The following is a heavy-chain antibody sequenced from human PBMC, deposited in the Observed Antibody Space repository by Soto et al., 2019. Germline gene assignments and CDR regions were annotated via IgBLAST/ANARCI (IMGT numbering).Heavy chain of an antibody. D-gene: IGHD1-26*01. V-gene: IGHV4-59*08. CDR2: IHFSGST. CDR1: GGSISSYY. Sequence: QVQLQESGPGLVKPSETLSLTCTVSGGSISSYYWRWIRQAPGKGLEWIGYIHFSGSTKYNPSLNSRVTTSIDTSNNQFSLKVTSVTAADTAVYYCARQYSNAFDYWGQGTLVTVSS. CDR3: ARQYSNAFDY. J-gene: IGHJ4*02.